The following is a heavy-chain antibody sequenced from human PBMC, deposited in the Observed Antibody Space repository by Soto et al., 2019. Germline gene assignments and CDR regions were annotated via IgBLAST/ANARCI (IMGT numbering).Heavy chain of an antibody. J-gene: IGHJ4*02. Sequence: EVQLVESGGGLVQPGGSLRLSCTTSAFIVDSTYMHWVRQAPGKGLEWVAVITVGGDTYYSDSVRGRSTLSRDTSKNTLNLQVNSLKVEDTAVYCCCRGLGCWIGGWGQGALVAVSS. CDR1: AFIVDSTY. CDR3: CRGLGCWIGG. V-gene: IGHV3-66*01. CDR2: ITVGGDT. D-gene: IGHD1-1*01.